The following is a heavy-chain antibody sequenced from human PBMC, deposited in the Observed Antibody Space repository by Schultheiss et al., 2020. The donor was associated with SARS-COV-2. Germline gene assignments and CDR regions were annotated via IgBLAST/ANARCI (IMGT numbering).Heavy chain of an antibody. CDR1: GGSISRGNFY. CDR2: IYYDGST. D-gene: IGHD3-16*01. V-gene: IGHV4-39*01. Sequence: SETLSLTCTVSGGSISRGNFYWGWIRQHPGKGLEWIASIYYDGSTYYNPSLKSRVTISVDTSKNQFSLKLSSVTAADTAVYYCGRQGGPEQEIDSWGQGILVTVSS. J-gene: IGHJ4*02. CDR3: GRQGGPEQEIDS.